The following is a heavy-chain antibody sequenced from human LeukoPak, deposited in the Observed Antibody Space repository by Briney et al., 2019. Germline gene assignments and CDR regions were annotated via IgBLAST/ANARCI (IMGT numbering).Heavy chain of an antibody. V-gene: IGHV3-7*03. J-gene: IGHJ6*02. CDR3: ARGGGLDV. CDR2: INHNGNVN. D-gene: IGHD3-16*01. CDR1: GFTFSSYA. Sequence: GSLRLSCAASGFTFSSYAIHLGRQAPGKGLEWVASINHNGNVNYYVDSVKGRFTISRDNAKNSLYLQMSNLRAEDTAVYFCARGGGLDVWGQGATVTVSS.